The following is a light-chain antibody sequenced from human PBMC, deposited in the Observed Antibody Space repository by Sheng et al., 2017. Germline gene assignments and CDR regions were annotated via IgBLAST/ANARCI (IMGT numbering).Light chain of an antibody. V-gene: IGLV2-18*02. Sequence: QSALTQPPSVSGSPGQSVTISCTGTSSDVGSYNRVSWYQQPPGTAPKLMIYEVNNRPSGVPDRFSGSKSGNTASLTISGLQAEDEADYYCSSYTTSSTWVFGGGTKLTV. J-gene: IGLJ3*02. CDR3: SSYTTSSTWV. CDR1: SSDVGSYNR. CDR2: EVN.